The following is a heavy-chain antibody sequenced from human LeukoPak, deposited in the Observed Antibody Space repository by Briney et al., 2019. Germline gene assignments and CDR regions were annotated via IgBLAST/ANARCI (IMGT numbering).Heavy chain of an antibody. CDR2: IHYSGTT. Sequence: SETLSLTCTVSGGSISTYYWSWIRQPPGRGLEWIGYIHYSGTTNYNPSLKNRVTISLDTSKNQFSLNLSSVTAADTAVYYCARMGGYSGYATHWGQGTLVTVSS. D-gene: IGHD5-12*01. V-gene: IGHV4-59*08. J-gene: IGHJ4*02. CDR1: GGSISTYY. CDR3: ARMGGYSGYATH.